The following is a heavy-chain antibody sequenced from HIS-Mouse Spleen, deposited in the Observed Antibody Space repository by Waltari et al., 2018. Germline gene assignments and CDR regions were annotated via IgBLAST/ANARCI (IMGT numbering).Heavy chain of an antibody. CDR1: GGSISSSSYY. D-gene: IGHD6-13*01. V-gene: IGHV4-39*07. CDR2: INYSGGT. CDR3: AREIPYSSSWYDWYFDL. J-gene: IGHJ2*01. Sequence: QLQLQESGPGLVKPSETLSLTCTVSGGSISSSSYYWGWIRQPPGKGLAWIGRINYSGGTNYNPCLKSGVTISVDTSKNQFSRKLGSVTAADTAVYYCAREIPYSSSWYDWYFDLWGRGTLVTVSS.